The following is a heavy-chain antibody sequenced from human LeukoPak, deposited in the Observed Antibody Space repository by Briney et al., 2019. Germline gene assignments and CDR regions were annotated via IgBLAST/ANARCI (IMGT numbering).Heavy chain of an antibody. CDR3: ARGVVGAYYFDY. CDR1: GYTFTGYY. CDR2: INPNSGGT. Sequence: ASVKVSCKASGYTFTGYYMHWVRQAPGQGLEWMGWINPNSGGTNYAQKFQGRVTMTRDTSISTAYMELSSLRSEDTAVYYCARGVVGAYYFDYWGQGTLVTVSS. J-gene: IGHJ4*02. D-gene: IGHD1-26*01. V-gene: IGHV1-2*02.